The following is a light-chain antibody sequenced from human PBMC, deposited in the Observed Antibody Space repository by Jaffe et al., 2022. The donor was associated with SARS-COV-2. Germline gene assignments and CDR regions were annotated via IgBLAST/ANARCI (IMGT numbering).Light chain of an antibody. V-gene: IGKV3-20*01. CDR2: GAS. Sequence: EIVLTQSPGTLSLSPGERATLSCRASQTVSSSYLAWYQLKPGQAPRLLIYGASNRATGIPDRFSGSGSGTDFTLTISRLEPEDFAVYYCQQYSSSTITFGQGTRLEIK. CDR3: QQYSSSTIT. CDR1: QTVSSSY. J-gene: IGKJ5*01.